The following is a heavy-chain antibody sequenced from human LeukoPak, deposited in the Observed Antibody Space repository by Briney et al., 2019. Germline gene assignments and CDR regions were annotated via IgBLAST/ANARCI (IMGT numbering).Heavy chain of an antibody. J-gene: IGHJ5*01. Sequence: SGTLSLTCAVSGGSISSSNWWSWVRQPPGKGLEWIGEIYHSGSTNYNPSLKSRVTISVDTSKNQFSLNLRSVTAADTAMYYCAKIRGSWNFVRGTPGDNWFDSWGQGTLVTVSS. V-gene: IGHV4-4*02. CDR3: AKIRGSWNFVRGTPGDNWFDS. D-gene: IGHD1-26*01. CDR1: GGSISSSNW. CDR2: IYHSGST.